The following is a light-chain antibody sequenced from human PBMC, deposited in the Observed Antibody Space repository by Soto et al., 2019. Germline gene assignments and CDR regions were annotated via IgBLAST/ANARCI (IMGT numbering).Light chain of an antibody. CDR3: QQANSFPWT. CDR1: QGISNW. CDR2: AAS. V-gene: IGKV1-12*01. J-gene: IGKJ1*01. Sequence: DIQMTQSPSSVSASIGDRVTITCRASQGISNWLAWYQQKPGKAPILLIYAASSLKSGVPSRFSGSVSGTDFTLTISSLQPEDFATYFCQQANSFPWTFGQGTKV.